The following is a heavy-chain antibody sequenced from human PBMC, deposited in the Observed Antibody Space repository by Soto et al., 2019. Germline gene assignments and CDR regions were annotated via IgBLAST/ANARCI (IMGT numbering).Heavy chain of an antibody. D-gene: IGHD6-13*01. Sequence: QVQLVESGGGVVQPGRSLRLSCAASGFTFSSYAMHWVRQAPGKGLEWVAVISYDGSNKYYADSVKGRFTISRDNSKNSLYLQMNSLRAEDTAVYYCARDFYSSSWYGVDDWGQGTLVTVSS. V-gene: IGHV3-30-3*01. CDR3: ARDFYSSSWYGVDD. CDR2: ISYDGSNK. CDR1: GFTFSSYA. J-gene: IGHJ4*02.